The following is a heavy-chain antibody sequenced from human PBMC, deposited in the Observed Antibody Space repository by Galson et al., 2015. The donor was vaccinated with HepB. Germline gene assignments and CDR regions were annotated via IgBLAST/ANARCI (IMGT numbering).Heavy chain of an antibody. Sequence: SVKVSCKASGYTFTDSYMHWVRQAPGQGLEWMARIDANGGDSNFAQKFQGRVTMSRDNSITTVYMEMNRLTTEDTAVYYCAQQQWCGFEIWGQGTMVTVSA. CDR2: IDANGGDS. V-gene: IGHV1-2*06. CDR3: AQQQWCGFEI. J-gene: IGHJ3*02. CDR1: GYTFTDSY. D-gene: IGHD6-13*01.